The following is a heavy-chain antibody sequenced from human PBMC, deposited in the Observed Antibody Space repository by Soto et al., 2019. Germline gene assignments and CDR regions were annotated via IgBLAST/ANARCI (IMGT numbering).Heavy chain of an antibody. V-gene: IGHV4-4*07. CDR3: ARTVGAAYYFDF. Sequence: SETLSLTCTVSGDSMTKYYWSWIRQPAGKGLEWIGRVYTSGSTNYNPSLKGRVTMSIDTSNNHFSLTLKSVTAADTAVYYCARTVGAAYYFDFWGQGALVTVSS. CDR1: GDSMTKYY. CDR2: VYTSGST. J-gene: IGHJ4*02. D-gene: IGHD1-26*01.